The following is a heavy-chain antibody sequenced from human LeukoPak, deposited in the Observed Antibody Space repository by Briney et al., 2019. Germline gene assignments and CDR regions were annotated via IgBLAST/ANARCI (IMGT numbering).Heavy chain of an antibody. Sequence: PGGSLRLSCAASGFTFSSYGMHWVRQAPGKGLEWVAVIWYDGSNKYYADSVKGRFTISRDNAKNSLYLQMNSLRAEDTAVYYCATLGSYFDYWGQGTLVTVSP. V-gene: IGHV3-33*03. CDR1: GFTFSSYG. CDR2: IWYDGSNK. J-gene: IGHJ4*02. D-gene: IGHD3-10*01. CDR3: ATLGSYFDY.